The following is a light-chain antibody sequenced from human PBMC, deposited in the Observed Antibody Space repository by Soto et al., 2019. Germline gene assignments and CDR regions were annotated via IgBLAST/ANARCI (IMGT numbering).Light chain of an antibody. CDR2: EVS. Sequence: QSVLTQPASVSGSPGQSITISCTVTSSDVGSYDYVSWYQQHPGKVPKLMLYEVSNRPSGVSNRFSGSKSGNTASLTISGLQAEDEADYYCSSYASSSTLVFGTGTKVTVL. CDR1: SSDVGSYDY. V-gene: IGLV2-14*01. CDR3: SSYASSSTLV. J-gene: IGLJ1*01.